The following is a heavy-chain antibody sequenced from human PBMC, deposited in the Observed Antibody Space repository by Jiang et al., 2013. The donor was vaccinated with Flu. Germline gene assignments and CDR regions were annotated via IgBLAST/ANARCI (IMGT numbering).Heavy chain of an antibody. J-gene: IGHJ4*02. D-gene: IGHD6-13*01. CDR3: VRLVGSSWFDY. Sequence: RVTWTWSQAVPTREAVEWLGRTYYRSKWFNDYAVSVKSRIIINPDTSKNQVSLQLNSVTPEDTAVYYCVRLVGSSWFDYWGQGTLVTVSS. CDR1: RVT. CDR2: TYYRSKWFN. V-gene: IGHV6-1*01.